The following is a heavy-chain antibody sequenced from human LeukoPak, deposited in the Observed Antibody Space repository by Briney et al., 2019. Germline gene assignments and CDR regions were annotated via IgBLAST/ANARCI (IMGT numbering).Heavy chain of an antibody. Sequence: PSETLSLTCTVSGGSVSSSSYYWGWIRQPPGKGLEWIGSIYYSGSTYYNPPLKSRVSISVDTSKNQFSLKLNSLTAADTAVYYCARDNHYSGYDLYNWFDPWGQGTLVTVSS. CDR3: ARDNHYSGYDLYNWFDP. V-gene: IGHV4-39*07. CDR2: IYYSGST. J-gene: IGHJ5*02. D-gene: IGHD5-12*01. CDR1: GGSVSSSSYY.